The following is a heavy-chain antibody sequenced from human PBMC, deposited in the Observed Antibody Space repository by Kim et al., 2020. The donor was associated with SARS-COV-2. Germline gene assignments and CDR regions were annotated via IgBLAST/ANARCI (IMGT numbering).Heavy chain of an antibody. CDR1: GFTFSNAW. CDR3: TKNIAAVAAYGMDV. Sequence: GGSLRLSCAASGFTFSNAWMSWVRQAPGKGLEWVGRIKSKIDGGTADYAAPVKGRFTISRDDSKNTLCLQMNSLKSEDTAVYYCTKNIAAVAAYGMDVWGQGTTVTVSS. D-gene: IGHD6-13*01. CDR2: IKSKIDGGTA. V-gene: IGHV3-15*01. J-gene: IGHJ6*02.